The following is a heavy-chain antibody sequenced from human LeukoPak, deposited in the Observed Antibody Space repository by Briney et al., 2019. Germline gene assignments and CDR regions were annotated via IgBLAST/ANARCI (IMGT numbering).Heavy chain of an antibody. CDR1: GYTFTSYG. V-gene: IGHV1-18*01. CDR2: ISAYNGNT. D-gene: IGHD1-26*01. CDR3: ARVRWEGDPYYYYYMDV. Sequence: ASVKVSCKASGYTFTSYGISWVRQAPGQGLEWMGWISAYNGNTNYAQKLQGRVTMTTDTSTSTAYMELRSLRSDDAAVYYCARVRWEGDPYYYYYMDVWGKGTTVTVSS. J-gene: IGHJ6*03.